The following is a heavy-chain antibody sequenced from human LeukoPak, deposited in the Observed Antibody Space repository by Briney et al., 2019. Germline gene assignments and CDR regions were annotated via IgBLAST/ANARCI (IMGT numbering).Heavy chain of an antibody. CDR2: ITGNGGSA. Sequence: GGSLRLSYAGPGLIFSNYAMTWVRQAPGKGLEWVSSITGNGGSAVYTDSVKGRFTTSRDNSKNTLYLQMNSLRAEDTALYYCTKDPNGDYIGAFDPWGQGTLVTVSS. V-gene: IGHV3-23*01. J-gene: IGHJ5*02. D-gene: IGHD4-17*01. CDR1: GLIFSNYA. CDR3: TKDPNGDYIGAFDP.